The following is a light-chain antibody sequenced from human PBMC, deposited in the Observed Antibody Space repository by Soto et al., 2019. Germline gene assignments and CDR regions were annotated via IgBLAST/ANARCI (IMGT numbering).Light chain of an antibody. CDR1: QSVSSSY. CDR3: QQFGGSPRT. V-gene: IGKV3-20*01. J-gene: IGKJ1*01. CDR2: GAS. Sequence: EIVLTQSPGTLSLSPGERATLSCRASQSVSSSYLAWYQQKPGQAPRLLIYGASNRATGIPDRFIGSGSGTDFTLTISRLEPEDFAVYYCQQFGGSPRTFGQGTRVEIK.